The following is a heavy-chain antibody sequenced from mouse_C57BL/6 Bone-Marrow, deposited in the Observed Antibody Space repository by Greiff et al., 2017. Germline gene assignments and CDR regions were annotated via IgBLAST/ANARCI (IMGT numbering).Heavy chain of an antibody. CDR1: GYTFTGYW. Sequence: QVQLQQSGAELMKPGASVKLSCKATGYTFTGYWIEWVKQRTGHGLEWIGEILPGSGSTNYNEKFKGKATFTADTSSNTAYMQLSSLTTEDSAIDDCVPLCCGSSDWYFDVWGTGTTVTVSS. D-gene: IGHD1-1*01. V-gene: IGHV1-9*01. CDR2: ILPGSGST. CDR3: VPLCCGSSDWYFDV. J-gene: IGHJ1*03.